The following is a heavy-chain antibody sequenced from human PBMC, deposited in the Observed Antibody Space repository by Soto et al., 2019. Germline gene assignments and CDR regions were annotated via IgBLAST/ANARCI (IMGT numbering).Heavy chain of an antibody. V-gene: IGHV4-31*03. D-gene: IGHD2-15*01. J-gene: IGHJ3*02. CDR1: GGSISSGGYY. CDR3: ATRKYCRGGSCADAFDI. CDR2: IYYSGIT. Sequence: SETLSLTCTVSGGSISSGGYYWSWIRQHPGKGREWIGYIYYSGITYCNPSVKRRATISGDTSKNQVSLKLSSVTAADTAVYYCATRKYCRGGSCADAFDIWGQGTMVTVSS.